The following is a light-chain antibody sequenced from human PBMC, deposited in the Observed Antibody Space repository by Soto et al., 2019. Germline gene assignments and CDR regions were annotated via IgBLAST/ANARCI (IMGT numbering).Light chain of an antibody. V-gene: IGLV2-11*01. Sequence: QSVLTQPPSASGSPGQSVTISCTGTSNDVGGYNYVSWYQEQPGKAPKLMIYDVSKRPSGVPDRFYGSKSGNTASLTISGLQAEDEADYYCCSYAGSYSYVFGTGTKVTVL. J-gene: IGLJ1*01. CDR1: SNDVGGYNY. CDR3: CSYAGSYSYV. CDR2: DVS.